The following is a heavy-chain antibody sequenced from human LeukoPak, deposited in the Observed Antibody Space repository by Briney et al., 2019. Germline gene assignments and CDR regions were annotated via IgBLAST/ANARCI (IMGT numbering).Heavy chain of an antibody. CDR2: ISGDGGST. V-gene: IGHV3-43*02. CDR1: GFTFDDYA. CDR3: ARDTYVSGSYCFDY. Sequence: GGSLRLSCAASGFTFDDYAMHWVRQAPGRGLEWVSVISGDGGSTFYAVSVKGRFTISRDNSKNSLYLQMNSLTTEDTALYYCARDTYVSGSYCFDYWGQGTLVTVSS. J-gene: IGHJ4*02. D-gene: IGHD3-10*01.